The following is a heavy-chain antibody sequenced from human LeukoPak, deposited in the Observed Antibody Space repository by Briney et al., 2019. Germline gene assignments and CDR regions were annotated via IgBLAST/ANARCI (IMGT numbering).Heavy chain of an antibody. D-gene: IGHD6-6*01. CDR3: VRGLDYFDY. Sequence: GRSLRLSCAASGFTFSSYGMHWVRQAPGKGLEWVAVIWYDGSNKYYADSVKGRFTISRDNSKNTLYLQMNSLRAEDTAVYYCVRGLDYFDYWGQGTLVTVSS. CDR1: GFTFSSYG. V-gene: IGHV3-33*01. J-gene: IGHJ4*02. CDR2: IWYDGSNK.